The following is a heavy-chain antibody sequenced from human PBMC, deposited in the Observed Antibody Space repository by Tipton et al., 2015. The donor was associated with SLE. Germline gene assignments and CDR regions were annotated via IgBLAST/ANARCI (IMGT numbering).Heavy chain of an antibody. D-gene: IGHD1-26*01. CDR3: AGEDWSGSYGWFDP. V-gene: IGHV4-59*01. J-gene: IGHJ5*02. CDR2: IYYSGST. CDR1: GGSISSYY. Sequence: TLSLTCTVSGGSISSYYWSWIRQPPGKGLEWIGYIYYSGSTNYNPSLKSRVTISVDTSKNQFSLNLSSVTAADTAVYYCAGEDWSGSYGWFDPWGQGTLVTVSS.